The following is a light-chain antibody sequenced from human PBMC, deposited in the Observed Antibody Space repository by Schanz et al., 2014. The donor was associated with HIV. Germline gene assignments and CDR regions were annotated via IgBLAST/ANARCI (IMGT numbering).Light chain of an antibody. CDR3: QQYNNWHT. CDR2: GAS. CDR1: QSVSSY. J-gene: IGKJ2*01. Sequence: EIVLTQSPATLSLSPGERATLSCRASQSVSSYLAWYQQKPGQAPRLLIYGASTRATGIPARFSGSGSGTEFTLTISSLQSEDFAVYFCQQYNNWHTFGQGTKLEIK. V-gene: IGKV3-15*01.